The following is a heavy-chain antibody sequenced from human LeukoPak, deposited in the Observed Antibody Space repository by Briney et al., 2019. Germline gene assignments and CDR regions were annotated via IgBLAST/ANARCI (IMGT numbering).Heavy chain of an antibody. CDR3: ATGSSGYYDEPFDY. J-gene: IGHJ4*02. CDR2: ISYDGSNT. V-gene: IGHV3-30*03. Sequence: GGSLRLSCAASGFTFSSYWMHWVRQAPGKGLEWVAVISYDGSNTYYADSVKGRFTISRDNSKNTMYLQMNSLRAEDTAVYYCATGSSGYYDEPFDYWGQGTLVTVSS. CDR1: GFTFSSYW. D-gene: IGHD3-22*01.